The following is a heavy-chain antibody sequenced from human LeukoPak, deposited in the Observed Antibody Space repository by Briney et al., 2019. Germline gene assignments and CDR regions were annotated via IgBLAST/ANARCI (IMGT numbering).Heavy chain of an antibody. J-gene: IGHJ5*02. CDR1: GFTFSSHW. Sequence: PGGSLRLSCAASGFTFSSHWMHWVRQAPGKGLVWVSRINSDGSSISYADSVKGRFTISRDNAKNTLYLQMNSLRAEDTAVYYCVTEQWELGTWGQGTLVTVSS. D-gene: IGHD6-19*01. CDR2: INSDGSSI. CDR3: VTEQWELGT. V-gene: IGHV3-74*01.